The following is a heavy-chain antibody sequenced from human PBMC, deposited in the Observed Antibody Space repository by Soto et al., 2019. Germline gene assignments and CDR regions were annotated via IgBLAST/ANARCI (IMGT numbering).Heavy chain of an antibody. CDR2: IYYSGST. CDR1: GGSLSSYY. Sequence: ETLSLTCVVSGGSLSSYYWSWIRQPPGKGLEWIGYIYYSGSTNYNPSLKSRVTISVDTSKNQFSLKLSSVTAADTAVYYCARRYGGNLDYWGQGTLVTVSS. D-gene: IGHD1-26*01. V-gene: IGHV4-59*08. J-gene: IGHJ4*02. CDR3: ARRYGGNLDY.